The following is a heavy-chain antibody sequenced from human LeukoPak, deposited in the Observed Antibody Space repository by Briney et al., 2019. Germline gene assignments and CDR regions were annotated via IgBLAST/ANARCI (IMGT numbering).Heavy chain of an antibody. D-gene: IGHD6-19*01. CDR3: ARGYGNYSSGWYYLDY. CDR1: GGTFSSYA. CDR2: ISAYNGNT. Sequence: ASVKVSCKASGGTFSSYAISWVRQAPGQGLEWMGWISAYNGNTNYAQKLQGRVTMTTDTSTSTAYMELRSLRSDDTAVYYCARGYGNYSSGWYYLDYWGQGTLVTVSS. V-gene: IGHV1-18*01. J-gene: IGHJ4*02.